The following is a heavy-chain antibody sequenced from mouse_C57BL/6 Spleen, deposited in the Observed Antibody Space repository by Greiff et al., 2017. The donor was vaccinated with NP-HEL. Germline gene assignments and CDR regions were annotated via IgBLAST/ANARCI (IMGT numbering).Heavy chain of an antibody. V-gene: IGHV1-64*01. J-gene: IGHJ2*01. CDR1: GYTFTSYW. Sequence: QVQLQQPGAELVKPGASVKLSCKASGYTFTSYWMHWVKQRPGQGLEWIGMIHPNSGSTNYNEKFKSKATLTVDKSSSTAYMQLSSLTSEDSAVYYCARQGDYYDYEIYFDYWGQGTTLTVSS. CDR2: IHPNSGST. CDR3: ARQGDYYDYEIYFDY. D-gene: IGHD2-4*01.